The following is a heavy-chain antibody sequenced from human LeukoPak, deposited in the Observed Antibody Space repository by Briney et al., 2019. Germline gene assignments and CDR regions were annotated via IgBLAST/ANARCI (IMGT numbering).Heavy chain of an antibody. CDR2: ISAYNGNT. J-gene: IGHJ5*02. Sequence: ASVKVSCKASGYTFTSYGISWVRQAPGQGLEWMGWISAYNGNTNYAQKLQGRVTMTTDTSTSTAYMELRSLRSDDTAVYYCARGTPRYCSSTSCPFDPWGQGTLVTVFS. CDR3: ARGTPRYCSSTSCPFDP. D-gene: IGHD2-2*01. V-gene: IGHV1-18*01. CDR1: GYTFTSYG.